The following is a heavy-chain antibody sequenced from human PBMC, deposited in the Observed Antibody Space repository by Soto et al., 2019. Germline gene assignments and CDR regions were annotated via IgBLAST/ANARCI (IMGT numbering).Heavy chain of an antibody. CDR3: ARGIDY. CDR1: GGSFSGYY. Sequence: SETLSLTCAVYGGSFSGYYWSWIRQPPGKGLEWIGEINHSGSTNYNPSLKSRVTISVDTSKNQFSLKLSSVTAADTAVYYCARGIDYWGQGTLVTVS. CDR2: INHSGST. V-gene: IGHV4-34*01. J-gene: IGHJ4*02.